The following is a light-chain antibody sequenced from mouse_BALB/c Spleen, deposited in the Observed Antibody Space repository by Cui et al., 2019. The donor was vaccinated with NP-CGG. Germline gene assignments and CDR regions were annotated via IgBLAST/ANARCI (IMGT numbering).Light chain of an antibody. V-gene: IGLV1*01. Sequence: VVTQQSALTTSPGETVTLTCRSSTGPVTTSNYANWVQEKPDHLFTGLIGGTNNRAPGVPARFSGSLIGDKAALTITGAQTEDEAIYFCALWYSNHWVFGGGTKLTVL. CDR3: ALWYSNHWV. J-gene: IGLJ1*01. CDR1: TGPVTTSNY. CDR2: GTN.